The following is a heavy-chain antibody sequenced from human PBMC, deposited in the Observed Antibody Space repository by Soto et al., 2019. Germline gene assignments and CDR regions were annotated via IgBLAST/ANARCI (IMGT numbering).Heavy chain of an antibody. Sequence: ASVKVSCKASGGTFSSYTISWVRQAPGQGLEWMGRIIPILGIANYAQKFQGRVTITADKSTSTAYMELSSLRSEDTAVYYCELVKADILVVPAASRPNDYWGKGTLGTVSS. CDR3: ELVKADILVVPAASRPNDY. V-gene: IGHV1-69*02. CDR1: GGTFSSYT. CDR2: IIPILGIA. D-gene: IGHD2-2*01. J-gene: IGHJ4*02.